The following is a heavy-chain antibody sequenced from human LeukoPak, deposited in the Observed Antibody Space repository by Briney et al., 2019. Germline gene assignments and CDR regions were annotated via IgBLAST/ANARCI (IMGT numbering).Heavy chain of an antibody. J-gene: IGHJ6*02. CDR3: ARTNSGSNYPSSYGMDV. CDR1: GGSFTGYH. CDR2: INHSGIT. Sequence: SETLSLTCALSGGSFTGYHWSWIRQSPGKGLEWLGEINHSGITNYNPSLSSRVTVSVDTFKNQFSLNLTSVTAADTALYYCARTNSGSNYPSSYGMDVWGQGTTVTVSS. D-gene: IGHD1-26*01. V-gene: IGHV4-34*01.